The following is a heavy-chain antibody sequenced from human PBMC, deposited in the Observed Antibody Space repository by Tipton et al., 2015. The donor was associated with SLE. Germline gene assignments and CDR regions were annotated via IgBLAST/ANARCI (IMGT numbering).Heavy chain of an antibody. V-gene: IGHV4-31*02. CDR3: ARENCRSSSCQFDP. Sequence: LRLSCAASGFTFSDYYMSWIRQHPGKGLEWIGYIYYSGSTYYNPSLKSRVTISVDTSKNQFSLKLSSVTAADTALYYCARENCRSSSCQFDPWGQGTLVTVSS. CDR1: GFTFSDYY. J-gene: IGHJ5*02. CDR2: IYYSGST. D-gene: IGHD2-2*01.